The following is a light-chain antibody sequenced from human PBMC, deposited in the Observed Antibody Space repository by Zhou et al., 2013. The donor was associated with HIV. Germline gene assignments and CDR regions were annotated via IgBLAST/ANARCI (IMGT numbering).Light chain of an antibody. CDR1: QGISSY. Sequence: EIVLTQSPATLSLSPGERATLSCRASQGISSYLAWYQQKPGQAPRLLIYDASNRATGIPARFSGSGSGTDFTLTISSLEPEDFAVYYCQQRRNWPVTFGQGTKLEI. CDR3: QQRRNWPVT. CDR2: DAS. V-gene: IGKV3-11*01. J-gene: IGKJ2*01.